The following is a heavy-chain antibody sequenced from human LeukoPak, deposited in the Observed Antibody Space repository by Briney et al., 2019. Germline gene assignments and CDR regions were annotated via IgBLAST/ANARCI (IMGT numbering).Heavy chain of an antibody. V-gene: IGHV3-30*02. Sequence: PGGSLRLSCAASGFTFSSYGMHWVRQAPGKGLEWVAFIRYDGSNKYYADSVKGRFTISRDNSKDTLYLQMNSLRAEDTAVYYCAKSAYCSGGSCYFDPFFDYWGQGTLVTVSS. CDR1: GFTFSSYG. CDR2: IRYDGSNK. J-gene: IGHJ4*02. CDR3: AKSAYCSGGSCYFDPFFDY. D-gene: IGHD2-15*01.